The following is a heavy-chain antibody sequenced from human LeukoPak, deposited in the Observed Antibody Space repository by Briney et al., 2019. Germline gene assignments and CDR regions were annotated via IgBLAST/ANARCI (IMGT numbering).Heavy chain of an antibody. CDR1: GGSICPYY. Sequence: SETLSITCTVSGGSICPYYWSWIRQPPGKGLEWIGYIYYTGSTYYNPSLKSRVTISVDTSKNQFSLKLSSVTAADTAVYYCARAYYYGSGTFDIWGQGTMVTVSS. CDR2: IYYTGST. V-gene: IGHV4-59*01. J-gene: IGHJ3*02. D-gene: IGHD3-10*01. CDR3: ARAYYYGSGTFDI.